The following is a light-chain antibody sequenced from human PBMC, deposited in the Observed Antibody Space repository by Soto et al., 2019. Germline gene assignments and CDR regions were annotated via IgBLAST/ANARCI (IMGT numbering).Light chain of an antibody. CDR2: TAS. J-gene: IGKJ1*01. Sequence: DSQLTQYPSFLSASEGDRVTITCRASQGISSYLAWYQQKPGKAPNLLIHTASTLQSGVPSRFSGSGSGTEFTLTISSLQPEDFATYYCQQTYTSPRTFGQGTKVDIK. CDR1: QGISSY. CDR3: QQTYTSPRT. V-gene: IGKV1-9*01.